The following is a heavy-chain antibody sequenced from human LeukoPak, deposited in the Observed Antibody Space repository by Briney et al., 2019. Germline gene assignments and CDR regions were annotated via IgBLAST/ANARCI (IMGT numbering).Heavy chain of an antibody. J-gene: IGHJ3*02. CDR3: ARGNRLYSSSWSSLPFDI. D-gene: IGHD6-13*01. Sequence: ASVKVSCKASGYTFTSYDINWVRQATGQGLEWMGWTNPKSGYTGYVQKIQGRVTMTRNTSISTAYMELNSLRSEDTAVYYCARGNRLYSSSWSSLPFDIWGQGTMVTVSS. V-gene: IGHV1-8*01. CDR1: GYTFTSYD. CDR2: TNPKSGYT.